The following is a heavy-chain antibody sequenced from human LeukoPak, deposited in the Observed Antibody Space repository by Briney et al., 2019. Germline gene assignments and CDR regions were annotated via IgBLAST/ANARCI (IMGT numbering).Heavy chain of an antibody. V-gene: IGHV4-59*01. Sequence: SETLSLTCTVSGGSISGYYWSWIRQPPGKGLEWIGYIYYSGTTNYSPSLKSRVTISVDTSENQFSLRLSSVTAADTAVYYCARYWSSCSHKALDNWGQGTLVTVSS. CDR1: GGSISGYY. J-gene: IGHJ4*02. D-gene: IGHD2-2*01. CDR3: ARYWSSCSHKALDN. CDR2: IYYSGTT.